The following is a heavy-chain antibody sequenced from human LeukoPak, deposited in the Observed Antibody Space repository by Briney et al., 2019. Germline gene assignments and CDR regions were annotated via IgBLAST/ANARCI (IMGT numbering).Heavy chain of an antibody. V-gene: IGHV4-34*01. CDR3: AGGNYYDFWGGYYVD. CDR2: INHSGST. Sequence: SETLSLTCAVYGGSFSGHYWSWIRQPPGKGLEWIGEINHSGSTNYNPSLESRVTISVDTSKNHFSLKLSSVTAADTAVYYCAGGNYYDFWGGYYVDWGQGTLVTVS. J-gene: IGHJ4*02. CDR1: GGSFSGHY. D-gene: IGHD3-3*01.